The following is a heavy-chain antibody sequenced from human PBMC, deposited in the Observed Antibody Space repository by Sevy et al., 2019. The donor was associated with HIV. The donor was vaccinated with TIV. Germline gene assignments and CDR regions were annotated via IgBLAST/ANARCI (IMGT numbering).Heavy chain of an antibody. J-gene: IGHJ4*02. V-gene: IGHV3-30-3*01. CDR3: ARDSLRLGYCSGGSCYSPQSY. Sequence: GGSLRLSCAASGFTFSSYAMHWVRHAPGKGLEWVAVISYDGSNKYYADSVKGRFTISRDNSKNTLYLQMNSLRAEDTAVYYCARDSLRLGYCSGGSCYSPQSYWGQGTLVTVSS. D-gene: IGHD2-15*01. CDR1: GFTFSSYA. CDR2: ISYDGSNK.